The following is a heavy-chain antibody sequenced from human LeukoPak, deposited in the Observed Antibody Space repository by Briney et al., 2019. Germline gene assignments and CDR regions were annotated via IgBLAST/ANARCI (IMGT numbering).Heavy chain of an antibody. Sequence: SETLSLTCTVSGGSISSGGYYWSWIRQPPGKGLEWIGYIYHSGSTYYNPSLKSRVAISVDRSKNQFSLKLSSVTAADTAVYYCARLRGYYGSGSPFYYMDVWGKGTTVTVSS. D-gene: IGHD3-10*01. J-gene: IGHJ6*03. V-gene: IGHV4-30-2*01. CDR1: GGSISSGGYY. CDR2: IYHSGST. CDR3: ARLRGYYGSGSPFYYMDV.